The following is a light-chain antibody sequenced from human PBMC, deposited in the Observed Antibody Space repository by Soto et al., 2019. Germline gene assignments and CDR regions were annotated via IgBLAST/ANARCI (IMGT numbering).Light chain of an antibody. J-gene: IGLJ1*01. CDR3: ATWDDSLNGFYV. V-gene: IGLV1-47*01. Sequence: QSVLAQPPSASGTPGHGVTISCSGSTSNIGSNYVYWYQQLPGTAPKLLIYRNNQRPSGVPDRFSGSKSGTSASLAISGLRSDDEADYFCATWDDSLNGFYVFGTGTKV. CDR1: TSNIGSNY. CDR2: RNN.